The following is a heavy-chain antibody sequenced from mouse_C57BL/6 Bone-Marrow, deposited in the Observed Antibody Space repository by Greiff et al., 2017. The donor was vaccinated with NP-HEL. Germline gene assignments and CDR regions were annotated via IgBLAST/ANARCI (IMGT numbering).Heavy chain of an antibody. CDR2: ISYSGST. CDR3: ARSPLWLRRNYYAMDY. J-gene: IGHJ4*01. V-gene: IGHV3-8*01. Sequence: EVKLMESGPGLAKPSQTLSLTCSVTGYSITSDYWNWIRKFPGNKLEYMGYISYSGSTYYNPSLKSRISITRATSTNQYYLQLNSVTTEDTATYYCARSPLWLRRNYYAMDYWGQGTSVTVSS. CDR1: GYSITSDY. D-gene: IGHD2-2*01.